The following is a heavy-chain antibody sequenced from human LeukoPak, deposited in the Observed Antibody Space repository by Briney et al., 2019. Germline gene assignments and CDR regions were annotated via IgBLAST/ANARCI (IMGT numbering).Heavy chain of an antibody. CDR1: GDSINGSNW. D-gene: IGHD6-13*01. V-gene: IGHV4-4*02. Sequence: SETLSLTCTVSGDSINGSNWWTWVRQPPGKGLEWLGEIYHSGSTNYNPSLKSRVTISIDKSKNQFSLNLSSVTAADTAVYYCARDRGSSWTGGDFDYWGQGTLVTVSS. CDR3: ARDRGSSWTGGDFDY. CDR2: IYHSGST. J-gene: IGHJ4*02.